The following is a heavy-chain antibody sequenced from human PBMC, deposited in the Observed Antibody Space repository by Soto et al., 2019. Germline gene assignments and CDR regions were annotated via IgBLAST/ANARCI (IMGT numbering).Heavy chain of an antibody. CDR1: GFTFSTYE. CDR3: VRDTMRASAAASLDY. J-gene: IGHJ4*02. V-gene: IGHV3-48*03. Sequence: EVQLVESGGGLVQPGGSLRLSCAASGFTFSTYEFNWVRQAPGRGLEWISYISVSGNIIRYADSVKGRFTISRDYAENSLHLHMSSLRVDDTAVYFCVRDTMRASAAASLDYWGQGTQVIVSS. D-gene: IGHD6-13*01. CDR2: ISVSGNII.